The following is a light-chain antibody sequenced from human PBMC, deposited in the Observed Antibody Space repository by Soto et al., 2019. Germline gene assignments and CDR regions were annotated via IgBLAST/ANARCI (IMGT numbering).Light chain of an antibody. V-gene: IGKV3-11*01. CDR1: QSVSSF. CDR2: DAS. J-gene: IGKJ1*01. Sequence: EIVLTQSPATLSLSPGERATLSCRASQSVSSFLGWYQQKPGQAPRLLIYDASNRAPGISARFSGSGSGTDFTLTISSLEPEDFAVYYCQQRSSWTFGQGTKVEIK. CDR3: QQRSSWT.